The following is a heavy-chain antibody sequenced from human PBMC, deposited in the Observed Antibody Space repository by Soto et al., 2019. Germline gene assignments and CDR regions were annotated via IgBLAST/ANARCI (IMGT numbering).Heavy chain of an antibody. CDR3: AAIAADFFYYYGMDV. CDR1: AGSISSRSYY. D-gene: IGHD6-13*01. CDR2: IYYSGST. Sequence: AETLCLTCTVSAGSISSRSYYWGWTRQPPGKGLEWIGSIYYSGSTYYNPSLKIRVTLSVHTSKNQFSLKLSSVTAADTAVYDCAAIAADFFYYYGMDVWGQGTPVT. V-gene: IGHV4-39*01. J-gene: IGHJ6*02.